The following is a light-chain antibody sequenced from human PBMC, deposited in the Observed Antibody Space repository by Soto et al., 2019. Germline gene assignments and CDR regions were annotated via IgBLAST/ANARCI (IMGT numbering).Light chain of an antibody. CDR2: WAS. Sequence: DIVMTQSPDSLAVSLGERATINGKSSQSVLYSSNNKNDLGWYQQKPGQPPKLLIYWASTRESGVPDRFSGSGSGTDFTLTINSLQAEDVAVYYCKQYYSPPYTFGQGTKLEIK. J-gene: IGKJ2*01. CDR1: QSVLYSSNNKND. CDR3: KQYYSPPYT. V-gene: IGKV4-1*01.